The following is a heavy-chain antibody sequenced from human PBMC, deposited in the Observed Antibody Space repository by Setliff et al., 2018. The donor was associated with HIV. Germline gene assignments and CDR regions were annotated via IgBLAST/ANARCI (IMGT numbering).Heavy chain of an antibody. CDR1: GGSFSDFY. Sequence: SETLSLTCAVFGGSFSDFYWSWIRQPPGKGLEWIGEISYSGSTVYNPSLKSRVTMSVDASENLVSLNLNSVTAADTAIYYCARGVARQVVIDRWFDPWGQGTPVTVSS. J-gene: IGHJ5*02. V-gene: IGHV4-34*01. CDR2: ISYSGST. CDR3: ARGVARQVVIDRWFDP. D-gene: IGHD2-21*01.